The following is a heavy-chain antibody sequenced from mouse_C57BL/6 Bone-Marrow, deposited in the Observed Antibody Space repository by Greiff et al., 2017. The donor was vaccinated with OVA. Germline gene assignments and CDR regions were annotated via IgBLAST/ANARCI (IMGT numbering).Heavy chain of an antibody. J-gene: IGHJ2*01. CDR2: IYPRSGNT. D-gene: IGHD1-3*01. CDR3: ASNLYYFDD. V-gene: IGHV1-81*01. CDR1: GYTFTSYG. Sequence: QVQLQQSGAELARPGASVKLSCKASGYTFTSYGISWVKQRPGQGLEWIGEIYPRSGNTYYNEKFKGKATLTADKSSSTAYMELRSLTSEDSAVYFCASNLYYFDDWGQGTTLTVSS.